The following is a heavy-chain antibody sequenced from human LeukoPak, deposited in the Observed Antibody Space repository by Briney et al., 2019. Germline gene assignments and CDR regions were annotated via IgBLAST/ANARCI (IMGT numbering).Heavy chain of an antibody. Sequence: ASVKVSRKASGFTFTSYAMHWVRQAPGQRLEWMGWINAGNGNTKYSQKFQGRVTITRDTSASTAYMELSSLRSEDTAVYYCARGLRYFDWPSYYFDYWGQGTLVTVSS. CDR3: ARGLRYFDWPSYYFDY. CDR1: GFTFTSYA. V-gene: IGHV1-3*01. CDR2: INAGNGNT. J-gene: IGHJ4*02. D-gene: IGHD3-9*01.